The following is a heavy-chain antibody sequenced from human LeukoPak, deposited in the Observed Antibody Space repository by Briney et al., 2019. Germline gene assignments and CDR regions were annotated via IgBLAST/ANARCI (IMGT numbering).Heavy chain of an antibody. CDR2: IYYSGTT. J-gene: IGHJ4*02. CDR3: ARVRQYCTNGVCFYTRFDY. V-gene: IGHV4-59*01. CDR1: GDSISSYY. D-gene: IGHD2-8*01. Sequence: SETLSLTCSVSGDSISSYYWSWIRQPPGKGLEWIGSIYYSGTTNYNPSLKSRVTISVDTSKNQISLKLSSVTAADTAVYYCARVRQYCTNGVCFYTRFDYWGQGTLVTVSS.